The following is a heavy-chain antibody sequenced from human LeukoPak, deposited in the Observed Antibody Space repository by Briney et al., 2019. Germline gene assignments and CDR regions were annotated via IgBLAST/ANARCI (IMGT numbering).Heavy chain of an antibody. J-gene: IGHJ4*02. CDR1: GFTFSSYE. V-gene: IGHV3-48*03. CDR3: AREIVSSVAGNFDY. Sequence: PGGSLRLSCAASGFTFSSYEMNWVRQAPGKGLEWVSYISSSASTRTYADSVKGRFTISRDNGKNSLYLEMNSLRAEDTAVYYCAREIVSSVAGNFDYWGQGTLSPSPQ. D-gene: IGHD6-19*01. CDR2: ISSSASTR.